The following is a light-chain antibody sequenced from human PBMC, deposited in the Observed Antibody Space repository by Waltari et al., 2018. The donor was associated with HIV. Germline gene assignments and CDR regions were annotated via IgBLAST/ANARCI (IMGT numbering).Light chain of an antibody. J-gene: IGLJ3*02. CDR1: TSDAASFDY. CDR3: GSYTATNSMM. Sequence: QSALTQPAYVSGSPGQSITISCTGPTSDAASFDYVPWYQQHPGKVPTLIIYEVSFRASGVSNRFSASKSGNTTSLTISGLQAEDEAVYYCGSYTATNSMMFGGGTKLTVL. V-gene: IGLV2-14*01. CDR2: EVS.